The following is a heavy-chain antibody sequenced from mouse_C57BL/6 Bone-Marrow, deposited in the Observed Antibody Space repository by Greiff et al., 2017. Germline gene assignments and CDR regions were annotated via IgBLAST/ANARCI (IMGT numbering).Heavy chain of an antibody. CDR1: GFTFSDYG. Sequence: EVNLVESGGGLVKPGGSLKLSCAASGFTFSDYGIHWVRQAPEKGLEWVAYISSGSSTIYYADTVKGRFTISRDNAKNTLFLQMTSLRSEDTAMYYCARLNAMDYWGQGTSVTVSS. J-gene: IGHJ4*01. CDR3: ARLNAMDY. CDR2: ISSGSSTI. V-gene: IGHV5-17*01.